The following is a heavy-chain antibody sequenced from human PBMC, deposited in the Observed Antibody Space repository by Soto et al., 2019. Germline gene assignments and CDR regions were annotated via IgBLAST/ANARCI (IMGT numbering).Heavy chain of an antibody. CDR3: AKIGSSSSVSLPLVLLDH. CDR1: GFTFSSYA. CDR2: IPGSSIST. Sequence: EVQLLESGGGLVQPGGSLRLSCAASGFTFSSYAMSWVRQSPGKGLEWVSAIPGSSISTYYAGSVKGWFTISRDNSKNTLYLQMNSLSVEDTAVYYCAKIGSSSSVSLPLVLLDHWGQGALVTVSS. D-gene: IGHD6-6*01. J-gene: IGHJ4*02. V-gene: IGHV3-23*01.